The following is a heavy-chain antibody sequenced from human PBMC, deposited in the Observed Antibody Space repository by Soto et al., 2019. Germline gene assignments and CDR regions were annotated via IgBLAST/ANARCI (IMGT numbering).Heavy chain of an antibody. CDR2: IYYSGST. CDR3: ARHSVADRPYNWFEP. Sequence: SETLSLTCTVSGGSISSSSYYWGWIRQPPGKGLEWIGSIYYSGSTYYNPSLKSRVTISVDTSKNQFSLKLSSVTAADTAVYYCARHSVADRPYNWFEPWGQGTLVTVSS. D-gene: IGHD6-6*01. CDR1: GGSISSSSYY. V-gene: IGHV4-39*01. J-gene: IGHJ5*02.